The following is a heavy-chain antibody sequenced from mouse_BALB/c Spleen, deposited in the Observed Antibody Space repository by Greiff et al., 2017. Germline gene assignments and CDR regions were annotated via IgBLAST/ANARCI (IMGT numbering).Heavy chain of an antibody. D-gene: IGHD1-1*02. CDR3: ARSRSKWSYAMDY. CDR2: IWAGGST. CDR1: GFSLTSYG. V-gene: IGHV2-9*02. J-gene: IGHJ4*01. Sequence: VKLMESGPGLVAPSQSLSITCTVSGFSLTSYGVHWVRQPPGKGLEWLGVIWAGGSTNYNSALMSRLSISKDNSKSQVFLKMNSLQTDDTAMYYCARSRSKWSYAMDYWGQGTSVTVSS.